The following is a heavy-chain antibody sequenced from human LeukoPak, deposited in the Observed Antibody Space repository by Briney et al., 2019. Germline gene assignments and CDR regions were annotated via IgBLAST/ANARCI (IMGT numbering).Heavy chain of an antibody. V-gene: IGHV3-23*01. J-gene: IGHJ4*02. CDR1: GFTFSSYA. Sequence: GGSLRLSCAASGFTFSSYAMSWVRQAPGKGLEWVSAISGSGGSTYYADSVKGRFTISRDNSKNTLYLQMNSLRAEDTAIYYCAKRVSSGYHRYFDYWGQGTLVTVSS. D-gene: IGHD3-22*01. CDR2: ISGSGGST. CDR3: AKRVSSGYHRYFDY.